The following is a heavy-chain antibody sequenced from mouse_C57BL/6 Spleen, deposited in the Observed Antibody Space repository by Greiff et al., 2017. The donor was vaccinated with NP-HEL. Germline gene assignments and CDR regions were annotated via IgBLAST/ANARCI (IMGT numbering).Heavy chain of an antibody. J-gene: IGHJ1*03. CDR2: ISSGSSTI. V-gene: IGHV5-17*01. D-gene: IGHD1-1*01. CDR3: ARSSPSWYFDV. CDR1: GFTFSDYG. Sequence: EVHLVESGGGLVKPGGSLKLSCAASGFTFSDYGMHWVRQAPEKGLEWVAYISSGSSTIYYADTVKGRFTISRDNAKNTLFLQMTSLRSEDTAMYYCARSSPSWYFDVWGTGTTVTVSS.